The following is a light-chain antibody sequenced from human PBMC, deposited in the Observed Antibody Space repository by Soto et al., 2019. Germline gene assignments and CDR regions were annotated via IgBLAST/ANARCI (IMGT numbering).Light chain of an antibody. CDR2: GAA. J-gene: IGKJ2*01. V-gene: IGKV3-15*01. Sequence: EIVMTQSPATLSVSPGERATLSCRASQSVSSNLAWYQQKPVQAPRLLIYGAATRATGIPARFSGSGSGTEFTLTLRSLQSEDFAGYYCEEYNNWPMYTCGQGTKLEIK. CDR1: QSVSSN. CDR3: EEYNNWPMYT.